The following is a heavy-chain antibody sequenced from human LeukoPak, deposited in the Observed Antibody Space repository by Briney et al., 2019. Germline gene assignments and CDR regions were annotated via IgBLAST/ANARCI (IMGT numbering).Heavy chain of an antibody. J-gene: IGHJ4*02. CDR3: ARGVRFLEWLMGDY. CDR1: GFTFSSYS. CDR2: ISSSSSYI. V-gene: IGHV3-21*01. Sequence: GGSLRLSCAASGFTFSSYSMNWVRRAPGKGLEWVSSISSSSSYIYYADSVKGRFTISRDNAKNSLYLQMNSLRAEDTAVYYCARGVRFLEWLMGDYWGQGTLVTVSS. D-gene: IGHD3-3*01.